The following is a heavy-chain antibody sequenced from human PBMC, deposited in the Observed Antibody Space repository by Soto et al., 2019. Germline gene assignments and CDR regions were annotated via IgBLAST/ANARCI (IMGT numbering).Heavy chain of an antibody. D-gene: IGHD4-17*01. CDR1: GYTFPSST. Sequence: QGELVQSGAEVTKPGASVKVSCKASGYTFPSSTISWLRQAPGQGLEWLGWINAYSGDRKFAQRFQGRVTMTTDTSTSTAYLELTSLTSDDTAIYYCASANYGDSDYWGQGTLLTVSS. CDR2: INAYSGDR. CDR3: ASANYGDSDY. J-gene: IGHJ4*02. V-gene: IGHV1-18*01.